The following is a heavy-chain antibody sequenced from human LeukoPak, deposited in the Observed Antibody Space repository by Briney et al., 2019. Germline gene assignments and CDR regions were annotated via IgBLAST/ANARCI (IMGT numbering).Heavy chain of an antibody. J-gene: IGHJ4*02. Sequence: SVKVSCKASGYTFTSYGISWVRQAPGQGLEWMGGIIPIFGTANYAQKFQGRVTITADESTSTAYMELSSLRSEDTAVYYCARAMGYFWSGYYEPAYFDYWGQGTLVTVSS. CDR1: GYTFTSYG. D-gene: IGHD3-3*01. CDR2: IIPIFGTA. V-gene: IGHV1-69*13. CDR3: ARAMGYFWSGYYEPAYFDY.